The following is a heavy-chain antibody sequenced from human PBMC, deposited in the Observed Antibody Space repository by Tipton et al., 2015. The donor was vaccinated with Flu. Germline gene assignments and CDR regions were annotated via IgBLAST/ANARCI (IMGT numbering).Heavy chain of an antibody. CDR1: GYSISSGYY. V-gene: IGHV4-38-2*02. CDR2: IYHSGST. D-gene: IGHD4-17*01. J-gene: IGHJ4*02. CDR3: ARVGAHDYGDYHYDY. Sequence: TLSLTCTVSGYSISSGYYWGWIRQPPGKGLEWIGSIYHSGSTYYNPYLKSLVTISVDTSKNQFSLKLRSVTAADTAVYYCARVGAHDYGDYHYDYWGQGTLATVSS.